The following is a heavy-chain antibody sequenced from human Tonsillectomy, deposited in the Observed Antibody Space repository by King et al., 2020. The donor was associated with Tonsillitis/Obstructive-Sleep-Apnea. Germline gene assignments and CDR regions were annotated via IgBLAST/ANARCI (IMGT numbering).Heavy chain of an antibody. Sequence: VQLVESGAEVKKPGESLNISCKGSGYSFTSYWIGWVRQMPGKGLEWMGIIYPSDSDTRYSPSFQGQVTISADKSISTAYLQWSSLKASDTAMYYCARSRVSVGGIYKGYFEYWGQGTLVTVSS. D-gene: IGHD1-26*01. CDR3: ARSRVSVGGIYKGYFEY. CDR2: IYPSDSDT. CDR1: GYSFTSYW. J-gene: IGHJ4*02. V-gene: IGHV5-51*03.